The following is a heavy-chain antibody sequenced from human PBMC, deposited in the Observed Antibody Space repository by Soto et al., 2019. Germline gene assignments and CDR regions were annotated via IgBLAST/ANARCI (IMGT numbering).Heavy chain of an antibody. J-gene: IGHJ3*02. Sequence: GASVKVSCKASGYTFTGYYMHWVRQAPGQGLEWMGWINPNSGGTNYAQKFQGRVTMTRDTSISTAYMELSRLRSDDTAVYYCARDRGLYYDSSGYDAFDIWGQGTMVTVSS. V-gene: IGHV1-2*02. CDR2: INPNSGGT. D-gene: IGHD3-22*01. CDR3: ARDRGLYYDSSGYDAFDI. CDR1: GYTFTGYY.